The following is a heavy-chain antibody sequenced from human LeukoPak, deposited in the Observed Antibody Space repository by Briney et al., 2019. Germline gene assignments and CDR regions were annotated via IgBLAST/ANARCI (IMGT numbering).Heavy chain of an antibody. Sequence: GASVKVSCKASGYTFTSYDINWVRQAPGQGLEWMGWINPNSGGTNYAQKFQGRVTMTRDTSISTAYMELSRLRSDDTAVYYCARDKTQSPLDYYYMDVWGKGTTVTVSS. J-gene: IGHJ6*03. D-gene: IGHD4-11*01. CDR1: GYTFTSYD. V-gene: IGHV1-2*02. CDR3: ARDKTQSPLDYYYMDV. CDR2: INPNSGGT.